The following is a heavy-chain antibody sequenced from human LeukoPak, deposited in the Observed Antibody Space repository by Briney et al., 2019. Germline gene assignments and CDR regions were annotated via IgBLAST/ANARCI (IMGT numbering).Heavy chain of an antibody. CDR3: ARESTAGYNSSWYGFRN. D-gene: IGHD6-13*01. Sequence: GGSLRLSCAASGFTFSGYWMSWVRQAPGKELEWVANINQDGSEKYYVDSVKGRFTISRDNAKNSLFLQMGSLRVEDTAVYYCARESTAGYNSSWYGFRNWGQGTLVSVSS. CDR2: INQDGSEK. J-gene: IGHJ1*01. V-gene: IGHV3-7*01. CDR1: GFTFSGYW.